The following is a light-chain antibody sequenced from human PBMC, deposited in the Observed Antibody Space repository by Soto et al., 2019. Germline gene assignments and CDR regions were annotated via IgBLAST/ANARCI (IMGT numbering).Light chain of an antibody. CDR3: AAWDDSLNGVV. CDR2: SNN. CDR1: SSNIGSNT. Sequence: QSVLTQPPSASGTPGQGVTISCSGGSSNIGSNTVNWFQQLPGTAPKLLIYSNNQRPSGVPDRFSGSRSGTSASLAISGLQSDDEADYYCAAWDDSLNGVVFGGGTKLTVL. J-gene: IGLJ2*01. V-gene: IGLV1-44*01.